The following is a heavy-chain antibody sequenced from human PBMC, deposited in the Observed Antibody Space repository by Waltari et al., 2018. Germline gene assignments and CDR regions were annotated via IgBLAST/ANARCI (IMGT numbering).Heavy chain of an antibody. Sequence: EVQLVESGGGLVQPGGSLRLSCAASGFTFSSYWMSWVRQAPGKGLEWVANIKQDGSEKDYVDSVKGRFTISRDNAKNSLYLQMNSLRAEDTAVYYCARVNGPLYYYYMDVWGKGTTVTVSS. CDR1: GFTFSSYW. J-gene: IGHJ6*03. CDR2: IKQDGSEK. V-gene: IGHV3-7*01. CDR3: ARVNGPLYYYYMDV. D-gene: IGHD4-17*01.